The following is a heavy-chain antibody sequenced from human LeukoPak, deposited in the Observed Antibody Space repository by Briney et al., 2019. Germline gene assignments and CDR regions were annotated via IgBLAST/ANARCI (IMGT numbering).Heavy chain of an antibody. J-gene: IGHJ6*02. Sequence: GGSLRLSCAVSQITFSTYAMHWVRQAPGKGLEWVAVISYDGTNKYYADSVKGRFTISRDNSKNTLYLQMNSLRAEDTAVYYCARVGGPEWETYTVTTRGDYYPMDMWGQGTTVTVSS. CDR2: ISYDGTNK. V-gene: IGHV3-30-3*01. D-gene: IGHD4-17*01. CDR1: QITFSTYA. CDR3: ARVGGPEWETYTVTTRGDYYPMDM.